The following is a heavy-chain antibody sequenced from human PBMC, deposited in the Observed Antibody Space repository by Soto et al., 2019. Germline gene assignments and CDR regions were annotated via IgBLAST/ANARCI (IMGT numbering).Heavy chain of an antibody. Sequence: QEHLVESGGGVVQPGRSLRLSCAASGSIFSGYGMHWVRQAPGKGLEWVAVIWYDGSNKYYADSVKGRFTISRDNSKNMLYLKMDRLRAEDTAVYYCARDRIGGIAFRGFCDYWGQGTLVTVSS. CDR3: ARDRIGGIAFRGFCDY. V-gene: IGHV3-33*01. J-gene: IGHJ4*02. D-gene: IGHD2-15*01. CDR1: GSIFSGYG. CDR2: IWYDGSNK.